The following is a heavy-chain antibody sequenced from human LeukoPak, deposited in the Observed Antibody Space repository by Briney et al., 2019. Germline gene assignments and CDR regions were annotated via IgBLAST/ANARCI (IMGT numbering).Heavy chain of an antibody. CDR2: ISSSGSTI. V-gene: IGHV3-11*04. Sequence: KTGGSLRLSCAASGFTFSDYYMSCIRQAPGKGLEGVSYISSSGSTIYYAASVKGRFTISRDNAKNSLYLQMNSLRAEDTAVYYCARDEYYYDSSGYPPDYWGQGTLVTVSS. D-gene: IGHD3-22*01. CDR1: GFTFSDYY. J-gene: IGHJ4*02. CDR3: ARDEYYYDSSGYPPDY.